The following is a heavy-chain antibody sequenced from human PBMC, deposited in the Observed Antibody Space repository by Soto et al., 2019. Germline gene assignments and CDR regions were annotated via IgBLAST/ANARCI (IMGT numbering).Heavy chain of an antibody. Sequence: QVQLVQSGAEVKKPGASVKVSCKASGYTFTSYGISWVRQAPGQGLEWMGWISAYNGNTRYAQKFQGRVTMTTDTYTTTAYMELKSLKSDDTAVYYCARDHFNTPNWFDPWGQGTLVTVSS. V-gene: IGHV1-18*04. CDR2: ISAYNGNT. J-gene: IGHJ5*02. D-gene: IGHD2-15*01. CDR1: GYTFTSYG. CDR3: ARDHFNTPNWFDP.